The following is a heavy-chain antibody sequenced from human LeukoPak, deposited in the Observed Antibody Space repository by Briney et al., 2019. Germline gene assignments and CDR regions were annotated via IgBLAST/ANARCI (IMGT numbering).Heavy chain of an antibody. V-gene: IGHV3-11*04. D-gene: IGHD3-9*01. CDR2: ISTDGRSI. Sequence: GGSLRLSCAASGFTFSDHHMSWIRQAPGKGLEWVSYISTDGRSILYADSVRGRVTISRDNAKNTLYLQMSTLRVEDTAVYYCTRDLMDYDVSTGLHHYYMDVWGQGTTVTVSS. CDR1: GFTFSDHH. J-gene: IGHJ6*02. CDR3: TRDLMDYDVSTGLHHYYMDV.